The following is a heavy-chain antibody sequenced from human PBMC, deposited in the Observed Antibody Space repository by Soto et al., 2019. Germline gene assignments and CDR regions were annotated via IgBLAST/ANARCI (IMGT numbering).Heavy chain of an antibody. Sequence: PSETLSLSCTVSGGSISSTNHYWGWLRQPPGKGLEWIGSIYYSGTTYFHPSLKSRVTISVDTSKNQFFLRLTSVTAADTALYYCARLVGSSGSFHYWGQGTLVTVSS. D-gene: IGHD3-10*01. V-gene: IGHV4-39*01. J-gene: IGHJ4*02. CDR2: IYYSGTT. CDR3: ARLVGSSGSFHY. CDR1: GGSISSTNHY.